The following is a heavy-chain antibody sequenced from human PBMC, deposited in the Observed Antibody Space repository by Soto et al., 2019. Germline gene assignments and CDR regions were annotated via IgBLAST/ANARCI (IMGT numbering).Heavy chain of an antibody. CDR1: GGTFSSYG. CDR2: IIPIFSTA. Sequence: SVKVSCKASGGTFSSYGISWVRQAPGQGLEWMGGIIPIFSTANYAQKFQGRVTITADESTSTAYMELSSLRSEDTAVYYCARVGYYYDSSGPFDYWGQGTLVTVSS. J-gene: IGHJ4*02. D-gene: IGHD3-22*01. CDR3: ARVGYYYDSSGPFDY. V-gene: IGHV1-69*13.